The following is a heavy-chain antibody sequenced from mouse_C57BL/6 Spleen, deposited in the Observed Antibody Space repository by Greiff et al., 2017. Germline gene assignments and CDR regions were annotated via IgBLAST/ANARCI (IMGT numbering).Heavy chain of an antibody. Sequence: DVKLVESEGGLVQPGSSMKLSCTASGFTFSDYYMAWVRQVPEKGLEWVANINYDGSSTYYLDSLKSRFIISRDNAKNILYLQMSSLKSEDTATYYCARVKRSQLGFDYWGQGTTLTVSS. J-gene: IGHJ2*01. V-gene: IGHV5-16*01. CDR1: GFTFSDYY. D-gene: IGHD4-1*02. CDR3: ARVKRSQLGFDY. CDR2: INYDGSST.